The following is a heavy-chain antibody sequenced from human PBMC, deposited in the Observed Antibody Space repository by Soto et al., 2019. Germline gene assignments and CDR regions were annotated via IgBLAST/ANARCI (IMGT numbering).Heavy chain of an antibody. CDR2: IYWNDDK. CDR3: AQCLGGGNSCYFDY. Sequence: SGPTLVQPTQTLTLTCTFSGFSLSSSGVGVGWIRQPPGKALEWVALIYWNDDKRSRPSLSSRLTIAKDTSKNQVVLTMTNVDPVDTATYYCAQCLGGGNSCYFDYWGQGALVTVSS. CDR1: GFSLSSSGVG. D-gene: IGHD2-21*02. V-gene: IGHV2-5*01. J-gene: IGHJ4*02.